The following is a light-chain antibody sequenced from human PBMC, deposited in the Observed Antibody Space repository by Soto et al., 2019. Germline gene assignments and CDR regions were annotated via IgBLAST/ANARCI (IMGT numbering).Light chain of an antibody. CDR1: QSVSSSY. Sequence: EIVLTQSPGTLSLSPGERATLSCRASQSVSSSYLAWYQKKPGQPPRLLIFDASSRATGITDRFSGSGSGTDVTLTISRLEPEDFSVYYCQQYGSSPRMTFGQGTKLEIK. CDR2: DAS. CDR3: QQYGSSPRMT. J-gene: IGKJ2*01. V-gene: IGKV3-20*01.